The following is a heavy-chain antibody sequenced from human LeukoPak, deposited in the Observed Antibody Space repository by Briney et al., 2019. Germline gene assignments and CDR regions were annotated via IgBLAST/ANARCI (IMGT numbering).Heavy chain of an antibody. CDR2: IYYSGST. J-gene: IGHJ3*02. Sequence: SETLSLTCTVSIGFICSGGYLWSWIRQHPGKGLEWIGYIYYSGSTYYNPSLKSRVTISVDTSKNQFSLKLSSVTAADTAVYYCAREPALFTCEDGFDIWFQGTMVTVSS. CDR1: IGFICSGGYL. V-gene: IGHV4-31*03. D-gene: IGHD2-21*01. CDR3: AREPALFTCEDGFDI.